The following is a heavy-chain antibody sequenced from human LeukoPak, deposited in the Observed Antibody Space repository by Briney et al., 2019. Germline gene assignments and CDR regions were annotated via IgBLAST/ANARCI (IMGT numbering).Heavy chain of an antibody. CDR3: ARGFRPYCSSTSCYDVDY. V-gene: IGHV3-21*01. CDR1: GFTFSSYS. D-gene: IGHD2-2*01. Sequence: GRSLRLSCAASGFTFSSYSMNWVRQAPGKGLEWVSSISSSSSYIYYADSVKGRFTISRDNAKNSLYLQMNSLRAEDTAVYYCARGFRPYCSSTSCYDVDYWGQGTLVTVSS. CDR2: ISSSSSYI. J-gene: IGHJ4*02.